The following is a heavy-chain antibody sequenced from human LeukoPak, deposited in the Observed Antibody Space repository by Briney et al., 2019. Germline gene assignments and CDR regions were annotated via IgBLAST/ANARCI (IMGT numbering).Heavy chain of an antibody. CDR1: GYTFTGYY. Sequence: ASAKVSCKASGYTFTGYYMHWVRQAPGQGLEWMGWINPNSGGTNYAQKFQGRVTMTRGTSISTAYMELSRLRSDDTAVYYCAREEEYDAFDIWGQGTMVTVSS. CDR2: INPNSGGT. CDR3: AREEEYDAFDI. J-gene: IGHJ3*02. V-gene: IGHV1-2*02.